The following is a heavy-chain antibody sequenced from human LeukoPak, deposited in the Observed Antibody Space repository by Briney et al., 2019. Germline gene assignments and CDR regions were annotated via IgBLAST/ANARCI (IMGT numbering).Heavy chain of an antibody. J-gene: IGHJ4*02. V-gene: IGHV3-11*05. Sequence: GGSLRLSCAAASGLSFNDDYMSWIRQAPGKGLEWISYISVTGSHTNYADSVKGRFTISRDNAKNSLVLRMDSLRAEDTALYYCARDGGYRGYAYYFDYWGQGSLVTVSS. CDR3: ARDGGYRGYAYYFDY. CDR1: GLSFNDDY. D-gene: IGHD5-12*01. CDR2: ISVTGSHT.